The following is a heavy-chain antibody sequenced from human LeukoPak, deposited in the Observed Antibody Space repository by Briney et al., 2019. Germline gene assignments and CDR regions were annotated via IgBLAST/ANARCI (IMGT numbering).Heavy chain of an antibody. Sequence: PSETLSLTCTVSGGSISSYYWSWIRQPAGKGLEWIGRIYTSGSTNYNPSLKSRVTMSVDTSKNQFSLKLSSLTAADTAVYYCARENTGGIAAAAPNWFDPWGQGTLVTVSS. J-gene: IGHJ5*02. D-gene: IGHD6-13*01. CDR2: IYTSGST. CDR1: GGSISSYY. CDR3: ARENTGGIAAAAPNWFDP. V-gene: IGHV4-4*07.